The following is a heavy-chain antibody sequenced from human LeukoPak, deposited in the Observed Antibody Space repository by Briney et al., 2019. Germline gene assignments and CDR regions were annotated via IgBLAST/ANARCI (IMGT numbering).Heavy chain of an antibody. J-gene: IGHJ5*02. Sequence: ASVKVSCKASGYTFTGCYMHWVRQAPGQGLEWMGWINPNSGGTNYAQKFQGRVTMTRDTSISTAYMELSRLRSDDTAVYYCARGDIVVLPAGIPHNWFDPWGQGTLVTVSS. CDR2: INPNSGGT. D-gene: IGHD2-2*02. CDR1: GYTFTGCY. V-gene: IGHV1-2*02. CDR3: ARGDIVVLPAGIPHNWFDP.